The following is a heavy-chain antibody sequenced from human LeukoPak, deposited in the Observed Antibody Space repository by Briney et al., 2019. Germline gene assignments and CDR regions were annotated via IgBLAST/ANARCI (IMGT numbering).Heavy chain of an antibody. D-gene: IGHD3-10*01. J-gene: IGHJ5*02. CDR2: ISSSGSTI. CDR3: ARPYYYGSGNYYKAHWFDP. CDR1: GFTFSSYA. Sequence: GGSLRLSCAASGFTFSSYAMSWVRQAPGKGLEWVSYISSSGSTIYYADSVKGRFTISRDNAKNSLYLQMNSLRAEDTAVYYCARPYYYGSGNYYKAHWFDPWGQGTLVTVSS. V-gene: IGHV3-48*04.